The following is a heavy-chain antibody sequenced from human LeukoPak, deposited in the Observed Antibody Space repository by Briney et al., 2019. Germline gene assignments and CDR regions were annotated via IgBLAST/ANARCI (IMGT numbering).Heavy chain of an antibody. D-gene: IGHD3-9*01. V-gene: IGHV1-3*01. Sequence: ASVKVSCKASGYTFTSYAMHWVRQAPGQGLEWMGWINPGNGNTKYSQKFQGRVTIARDTSASTAYMELSSLRSEDTAVYYCARDHDILTGYLFDYWGQGTLVTVSS. CDR1: GYTFTSYA. CDR3: ARDHDILTGYLFDY. J-gene: IGHJ4*02. CDR2: INPGNGNT.